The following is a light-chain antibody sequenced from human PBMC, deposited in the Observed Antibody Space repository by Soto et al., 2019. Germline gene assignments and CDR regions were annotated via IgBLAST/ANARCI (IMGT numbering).Light chain of an antibody. CDR3: QQYRSLWT. J-gene: IGKJ1*01. V-gene: IGKV3-20*01. CDR1: QSVSSSY. CDR2: GAS. Sequence: EIVLTQSPGTLSLSPGERATLSCRASQSVSSSYLAWYQQKPGQAPRLLIYGASSRATGIPDRFSGSGSGTDFTLTISRLEPEDFAVYYCQQYRSLWTFGQGTKVEIK.